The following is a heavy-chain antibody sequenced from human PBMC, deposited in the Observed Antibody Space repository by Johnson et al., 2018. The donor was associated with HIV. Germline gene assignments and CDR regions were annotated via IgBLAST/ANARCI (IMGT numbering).Heavy chain of an antibody. CDR3: AKVHSSSSNGFDI. CDR2: IRYDGSDK. D-gene: IGHD6-6*01. V-gene: IGHV3-30*02. CDR1: GFTFSSYG. Sequence: QVQLVESGGGVVQPGGSLRLSCAGSGFTFSSYGMHWVRQAPGKGLEWVSFIRYDGSDKHYADSVKGRFTISRDNSKNTMYLQMNSLRGEDTAVYYCAKVHSSSSNGFDIWGQGTMVTVSS. J-gene: IGHJ3*02.